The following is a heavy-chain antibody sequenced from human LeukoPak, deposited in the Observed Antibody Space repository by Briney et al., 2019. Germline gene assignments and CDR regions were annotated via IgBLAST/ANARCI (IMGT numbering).Heavy chain of an antibody. CDR1: GFTFSSYS. J-gene: IGHJ6*02. V-gene: IGHV3-21*04. CDR3: VRASDYGDYFSGMDV. D-gene: IGHD4-17*01. Sequence: GGSLRLSCAASGFTFSSYSMNWVRQPPGKGLEWVSSISSSSSYIYYADSVKGRFTISRDNAKNSVYLQMNSLRVEDTAVYYCVRASDYGDYFSGMDVWGQGTTVTVSS. CDR2: ISSSSSYI.